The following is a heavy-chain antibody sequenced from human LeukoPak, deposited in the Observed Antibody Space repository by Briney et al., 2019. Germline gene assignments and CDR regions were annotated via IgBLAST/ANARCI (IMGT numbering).Heavy chain of an antibody. CDR1: GFTFSSYE. CDR2: ISSSGSTI. CDR3: ARDVSRGY. D-gene: IGHD5/OR15-5a*01. V-gene: IGHV3-48*03. Sequence: GGSLRPSCAASGFTFSSYEMNWVRQAPGKGLEWVSYISSSGSTIYYADSVKGRFTNSSDNAKNSLYLQMNSLRAEDTAVYYCARDVSRGYWGQGTLVTVSS. J-gene: IGHJ4*02.